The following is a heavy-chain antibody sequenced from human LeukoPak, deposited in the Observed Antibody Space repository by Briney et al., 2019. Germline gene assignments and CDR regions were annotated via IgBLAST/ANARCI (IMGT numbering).Heavy chain of an antibody. CDR1: GYSFSVYW. CDR3: ARLRGYQHYDYGMDV. J-gene: IGHJ6*02. D-gene: IGHD2-2*01. CDR2: IYPGDSET. Sequence: GESLNLSCKGSGYSFSVYWLGWVRQMPGKRLEWMGIIYPGDSETRYSPSFQGQVTISADKSISTAYLQWSSLKASDTAMYYCARLRGYQHYDYGMDVWGQGTTVSVSS. V-gene: IGHV5-51*01.